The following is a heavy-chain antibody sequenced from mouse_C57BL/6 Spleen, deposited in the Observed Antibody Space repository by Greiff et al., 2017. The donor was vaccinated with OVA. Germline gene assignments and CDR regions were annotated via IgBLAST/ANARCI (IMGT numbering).Heavy chain of an antibody. CDR3: ARPGYSNYLDYYGVDY. J-gene: IGHJ4*01. V-gene: IGHV5-17*01. CDR1: GFTFSDYG. Sequence: EVKLMESGGGLVKPGGSLKLSCAASGFTFSDYGMHWVRQAPEKGLEWVAYISSGSSTIYYADTVKGRFTISRDNAKNTLFLQMTSLRSEDTAMYYCARPGYSNYLDYYGVDYWGQGTSVTVSS. CDR2: ISSGSSTI. D-gene: IGHD2-5*01.